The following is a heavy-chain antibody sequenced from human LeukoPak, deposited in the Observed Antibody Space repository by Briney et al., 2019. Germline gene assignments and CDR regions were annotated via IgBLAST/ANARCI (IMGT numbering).Heavy chain of an antibody. CDR2: TYYRSKWYN. Sequence: SQTLSLTCAISRDSVSINSAAWNWIRQSPSRGLECLGRTYYRSKWYNDYAVSVKSRITNNPDTSKNQFSLQLNSVTPEDTAVYYCAKEGRLDYYDSSGYYSNWFDPWGQGTLVTVSS. D-gene: IGHD3-22*01. V-gene: IGHV6-1*01. J-gene: IGHJ5*02. CDR1: RDSVSINSAA. CDR3: AKEGRLDYYDSSGYYSNWFDP.